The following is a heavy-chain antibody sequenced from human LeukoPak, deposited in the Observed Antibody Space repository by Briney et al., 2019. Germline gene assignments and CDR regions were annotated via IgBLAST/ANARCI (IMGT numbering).Heavy chain of an antibody. CDR2: IYYSGST. J-gene: IGHJ3*02. CDR1: GGSISSYY. Sequence: SSETLSLTCTVSGGSISSYYWSWIRQPPGKGLEWIGYIYYSGSTNYNPSLKSRVTISVDTSKNQFSLKLSSVTAADTAVYYCASTMGHDAFDIWGQGTMVTVSS. CDR3: ASTMGHDAFDI. D-gene: IGHD3-16*01. V-gene: IGHV4-59*08.